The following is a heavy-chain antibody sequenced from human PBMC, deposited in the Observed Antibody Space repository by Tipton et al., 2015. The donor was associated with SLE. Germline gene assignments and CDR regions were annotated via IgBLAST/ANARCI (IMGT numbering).Heavy chain of an antibody. CDR1: GGSFSGYF. CDR3: ALRSKLELGGAFDI. V-gene: IGHV4-34*01. Sequence: TLSLTCAVYGGSFSGYFWSWIRQPPGKELEWMGSIYYSGSTYYNPSLKSRVTISVDTSKNQFSLKLNSVTAADTAVYYCALRSKLELGGAFDIWGQGTMVTVSS. D-gene: IGHD1-7*01. J-gene: IGHJ3*02. CDR2: IYYSGST.